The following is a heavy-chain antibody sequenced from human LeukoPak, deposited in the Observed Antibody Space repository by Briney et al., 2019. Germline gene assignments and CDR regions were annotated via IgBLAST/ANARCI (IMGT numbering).Heavy chain of an antibody. J-gene: IGHJ6*02. CDR3: AKDTGGNGAYFYAMDV. CDR2: INWNSDTK. Sequence: GGSLRLSCVGSGFAFHNYAMHWVRRPPGKGLEWVSAINWNSDTKAYADSVKGRFTISRDRARNSMYLQMDSLRPEDTALYYCAKDTGGNGAYFYAMDVWGQGTSVTVSS. V-gene: IGHV3-9*01. CDR1: GFAFHNYA. D-gene: IGHD4-23*01.